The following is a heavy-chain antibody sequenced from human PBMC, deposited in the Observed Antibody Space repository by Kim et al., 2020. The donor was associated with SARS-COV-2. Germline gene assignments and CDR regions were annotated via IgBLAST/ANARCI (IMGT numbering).Heavy chain of an antibody. Sequence: GGSLRLSCAASGFTFSSYWMHWVRQAPGKGLVWVSRINSDGSSTSYADSVKGRFTISRDNAKNTLYLQMNSLRAEDTAVYYCATTGDYDYYYYGMDVWGQGTTVTVSS. CDR3: ATTGDYDYYYYGMDV. V-gene: IGHV3-74*01. CDR2: INSDGSST. J-gene: IGHJ6*02. D-gene: IGHD4-17*01. CDR1: GFTFSSYW.